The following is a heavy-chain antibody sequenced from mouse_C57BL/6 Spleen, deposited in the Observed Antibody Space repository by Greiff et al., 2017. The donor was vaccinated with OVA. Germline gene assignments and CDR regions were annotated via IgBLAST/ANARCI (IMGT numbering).Heavy chain of an antibody. Sequence: EVQGVESGGGLVKPGGSLKLSCAASGFTFSSYAMSWVRQTPEKRLEWVATISDGGSYTYYPDNVKGRFTISRDNAKNNLYLQMSHLKSEDTAMYYCARGLRPSTDWFAYWGQGTLVTVSA. J-gene: IGHJ3*01. CDR1: GFTFSSYA. D-gene: IGHD1-2*01. V-gene: IGHV5-4*01. CDR2: ISDGGSYT. CDR3: ARGLRPSTDWFAY.